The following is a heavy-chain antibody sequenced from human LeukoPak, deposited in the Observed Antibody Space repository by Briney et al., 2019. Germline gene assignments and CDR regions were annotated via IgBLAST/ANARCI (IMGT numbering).Heavy chain of an antibody. Sequence: SVKVSCKASGGTFISYAISWVRQAPGQGLEWMGGIIPIFGTANYAQKFQGRVTIAADESTSTAYMELSSLRSEDTAVYYCARDATSERRVVPTLDYWGQGTLVTVSS. CDR1: GGTFISYA. V-gene: IGHV1-69*13. CDR2: IIPIFGTA. J-gene: IGHJ4*02. CDR3: ARDATSERRVVPTLDY. D-gene: IGHD1-1*01.